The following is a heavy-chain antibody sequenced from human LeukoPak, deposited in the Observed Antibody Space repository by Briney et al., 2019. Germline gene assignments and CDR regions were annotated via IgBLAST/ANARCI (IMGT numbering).Heavy chain of an antibody. CDR1: GDSVSSKNGA. CDR2: TYYRSKWYD. J-gene: IGHJ4*02. Sequence: SQTLSLTCGISGDSVSSKNGAWNWIRHSPSRGLEWVGRTYYRSKWYDDYATSLQGRISISPDTSKNQFSLHLYSVTPEDTAVYYGARDVGTTGWYTSDYWSQGILVTVSS. V-gene: IGHV6-1*01. CDR3: ARDVGTTGWYTSDY. D-gene: IGHD6-19*01.